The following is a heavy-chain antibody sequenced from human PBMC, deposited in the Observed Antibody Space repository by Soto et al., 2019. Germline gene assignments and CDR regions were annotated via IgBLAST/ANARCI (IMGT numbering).Heavy chain of an antibody. CDR3: AKGPNSSGWGDWCDP. CDR2: ISYDGSNK. J-gene: IGHJ5*02. CDR1: GFTFSSYG. V-gene: IGHV3-30*18. D-gene: IGHD6-19*01. Sequence: QVQLVESGGGVVQPGRSLRLSCAASGFTFSSYGMHWVRQAPGKGLEWVAVISYDGSNKYYADSVKGRFTISRDNSKNTLYLQMNSLRAEDTAVYYCAKGPNSSGWGDWCDPWGQGTLVTVSS.